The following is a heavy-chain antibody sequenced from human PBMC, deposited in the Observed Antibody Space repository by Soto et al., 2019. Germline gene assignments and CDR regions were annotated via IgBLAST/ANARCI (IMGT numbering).Heavy chain of an antibody. CDR2: ISGGGGTT. J-gene: IGHJ6*02. CDR3: ARGPRAPPPHDYGMDV. CDR1: GFTVSSPV. Sequence: GGSLRLSCAASGFTVSSPVMNWVRQAPGKGREWVAAISGGGGTTYYGDSVEGRFTMSRDNSKNTLYLQMNSLRADDTAVYYCARGPRAPPPHDYGMDVWGQGTTVTV. V-gene: IGHV3-23*01.